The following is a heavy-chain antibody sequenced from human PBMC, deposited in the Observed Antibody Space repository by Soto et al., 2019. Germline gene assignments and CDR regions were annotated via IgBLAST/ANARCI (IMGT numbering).Heavy chain of an antibody. CDR2: MNPNSGNT. D-gene: IGHD3-3*01. J-gene: IGHJ6*02. CDR1: GYTFASYD. V-gene: IGHV1-8*01. CDR3: ARTYYDFWSGYLYYYYYYGMDV. Sequence: AAVKLCCKASGYTFASYDINWVRQANGQGLEWMGWMNPNSGNTGYAQKFQGRVTMTRNTSISTAYMELSSLRSEDTAVYYCARTYYDFWSGYLYYYYYYGMDVWGQGTTVTVS.